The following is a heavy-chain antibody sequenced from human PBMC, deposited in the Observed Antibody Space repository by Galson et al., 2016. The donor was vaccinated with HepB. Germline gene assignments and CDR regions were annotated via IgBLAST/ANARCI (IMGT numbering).Heavy chain of an antibody. J-gene: IGHJ5*02. V-gene: IGHV3-7*01. CDR1: GFTFRNYW. Sequence: SLRLSCADSGFTFRNYWMSWIRQAPGKGLEWVANIKQDGSEKHYVDSLRGRFTISRDNAKKSAYLQMSSLRAEDTAVYYCAGGQGFLPVSWGQGTLVTVSS. CDR3: AGGQGFLPVS. D-gene: IGHD3-10*01. CDR2: IKQDGSEK.